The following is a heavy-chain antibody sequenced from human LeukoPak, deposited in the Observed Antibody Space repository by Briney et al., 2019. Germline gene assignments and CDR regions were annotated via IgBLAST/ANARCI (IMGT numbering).Heavy chain of an antibody. J-gene: IGHJ5*02. D-gene: IGHD6-6*01. Sequence: GSSVKVSCKASGGTFSSYAISWVRQAPGQGLEWMGRIIPIFGTANYAQKFQGRVTITTDESTSTAYMELSSLRSEDTAVYYCARELIYSSWSGNWFDPWGQGTLVTVSS. V-gene: IGHV1-69*05. CDR3: ARELIYSSWSGNWFDP. CDR2: IIPIFGTA. CDR1: GGTFSSYA.